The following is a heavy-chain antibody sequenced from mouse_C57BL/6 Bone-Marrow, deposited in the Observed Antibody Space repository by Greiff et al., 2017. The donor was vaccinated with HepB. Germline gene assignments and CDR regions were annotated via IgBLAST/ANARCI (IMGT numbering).Heavy chain of an antibody. CDR3: AKTSRYYYGSSYGFAY. Sequence: QVQLQQSGPGLVQPSQSLSITCTVSGFSLTSYGVHWVRQSPGKGLEWLGVIWRGGSTDYNAAFMSRLSITKDNSKSQVFFKMNSLQADDTAIYYCAKTSRYYYGSSYGFAYWGQGTLVTVSA. D-gene: IGHD1-1*01. CDR2: IWRGGST. V-gene: IGHV2-5*01. J-gene: IGHJ3*01. CDR1: GFSLTSYG.